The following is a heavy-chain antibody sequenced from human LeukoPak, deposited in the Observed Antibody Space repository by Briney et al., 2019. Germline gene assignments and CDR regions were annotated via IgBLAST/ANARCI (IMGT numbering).Heavy chain of an antibody. CDR1: GFTFSSYS. Sequence: GGSLRLSCAASGFTFSSYSMNWVRQAPGRGLEWVSSISSSSYRYFADSVKGRFTISRDNAKNSLYLQMNSLRAEDTAVYYCARGKGHYYDSSGYHYWGQGTLVTVSS. D-gene: IGHD3-22*01. V-gene: IGHV3-21*01. CDR3: ARGKGHYYDSSGYHY. J-gene: IGHJ4*02. CDR2: ISSSSYR.